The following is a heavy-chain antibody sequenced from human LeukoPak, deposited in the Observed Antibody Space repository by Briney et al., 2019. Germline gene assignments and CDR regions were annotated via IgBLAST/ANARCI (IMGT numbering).Heavy chain of an antibody. CDR1: GFTFSSSA. CDR2: IWYDGSNK. Sequence: GGSLRLSCAASGFTFSSSAMHWVRQAPGKGLEWVAVIWYDGSNKYYADSVKGRFTISRDNSKNTLYLQMNSLRAEDTAVYYCARDYSNYGMDVWGQGTTVTVSS. CDR3: ARDYSNYGMDV. J-gene: IGHJ6*02. V-gene: IGHV3-33*08. D-gene: IGHD4-11*01.